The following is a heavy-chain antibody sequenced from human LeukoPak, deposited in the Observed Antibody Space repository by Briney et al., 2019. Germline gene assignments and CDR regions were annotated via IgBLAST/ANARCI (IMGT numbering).Heavy chain of an antibody. CDR2: IIPIFGTA. D-gene: IGHD1-20*01. V-gene: IGHV1-69*01. Sequence: GASVKVSCKASGGTFSSYAISWVRQAPGQGLEWMGGIIPIFGTANYAQKFQGRVTITADESTSTAYMELSSLRSEDTAVYYCARELGNWNEPSAFDPWGQGTLVTVSS. CDR3: ARELGNWNEPSAFDP. J-gene: IGHJ5*02. CDR1: GGTFSSYA.